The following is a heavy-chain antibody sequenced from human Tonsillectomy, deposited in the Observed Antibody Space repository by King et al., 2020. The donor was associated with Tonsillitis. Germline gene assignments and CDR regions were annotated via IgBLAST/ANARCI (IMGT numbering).Heavy chain of an antibody. V-gene: IGHV3-23*04. D-gene: IGHD6-19*01. CDR3: AKEQGLVLLWDVSDY. CDR2: ISGNGDST. Sequence: EVQLVESGGGLVQPGGSLRLSCAASGFTFSSYAMSWVRQAPGKGLEWVSAISGNGDSTYYADSVKGRFTLSRDNSKNTLYLQMHSLRAEDTAVYYCAKEQGLVLLWDVSDYWGQGTLVTVSS. CDR1: GFTFSSYA. J-gene: IGHJ4*02.